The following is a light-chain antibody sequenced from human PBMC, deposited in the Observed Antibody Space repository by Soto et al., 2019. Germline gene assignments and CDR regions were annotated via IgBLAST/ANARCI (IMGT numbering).Light chain of an antibody. Sequence: QSALTQPPSASGSPGQSVTISCTGTTSDIGRYNYVSWYQQHPGTAPKLIIYEVRKRPSGVPDRFSASKSANSASLTVSGLQPEDEADYYCCSYAGTYTWVFGGGTKLTVL. CDR1: TSDIGRYNY. CDR2: EVR. V-gene: IGLV2-8*01. CDR3: CSYAGTYTWV. J-gene: IGLJ3*02.